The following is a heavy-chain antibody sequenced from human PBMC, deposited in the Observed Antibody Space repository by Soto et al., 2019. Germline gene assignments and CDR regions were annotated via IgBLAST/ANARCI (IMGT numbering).Heavy chain of an antibody. CDR3: ARVPSSSYHYFDY. Sequence: GGSLRLSCAASGFTVSSYYMSWVRQAPGKGLEWVSVIYSAGSADFADSVKGRFTIPRDNSKNTLYLQMSSLRAEDTAVYYCARVPSSSYHYFDYWGQGTLVTVS. CDR2: IYSAGSA. CDR1: GFTVSSYY. J-gene: IGHJ4*02. D-gene: IGHD6-13*01. V-gene: IGHV3-66*01.